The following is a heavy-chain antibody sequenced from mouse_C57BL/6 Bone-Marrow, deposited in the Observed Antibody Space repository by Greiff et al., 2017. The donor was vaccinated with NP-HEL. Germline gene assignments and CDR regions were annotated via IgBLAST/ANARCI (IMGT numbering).Heavy chain of an antibody. CDR2: ISDGGSYT. V-gene: IGHV5-4*01. CDR1: GFTFSSYA. CDR3: ARDYYGGRYFDV. J-gene: IGHJ1*03. D-gene: IGHD1-1*02. Sequence: DVKLVESGGGLVKPGGSLKLSCAASGFTFSSYAMSWVRQTPEKRLEWVATISDGGSYTYYPDNVKGRFTISRDNAKHNLYLQMSHLKSEDTAMYYCARDYYGGRYFDVWGTGTTVTVSS.